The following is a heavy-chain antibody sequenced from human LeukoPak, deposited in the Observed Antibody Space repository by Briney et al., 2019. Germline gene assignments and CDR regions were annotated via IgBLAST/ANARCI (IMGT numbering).Heavy chain of an antibody. CDR1: GFTFRNCA. D-gene: IGHD3-10*01. J-gene: IGHJ4*02. Sequence: GGSLRLSCAASGFTFRNCAMSWVRQAPGKGLEWVSGISGTGYNTYYADSVKGRFTISRDNSKNTLYLQMNSLGDEDTAVYYCAKHVSGSLFYFDYWGQRTLVTVSS. V-gene: IGHV3-23*01. CDR2: ISGTGYNT. CDR3: AKHVSGSLFYFDY.